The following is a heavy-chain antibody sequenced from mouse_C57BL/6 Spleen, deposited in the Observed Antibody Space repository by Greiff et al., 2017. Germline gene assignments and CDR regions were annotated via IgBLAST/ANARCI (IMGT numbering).Heavy chain of an antibody. J-gene: IGHJ4*01. V-gene: IGHV1-80*01. CDR2: IYPGDGDT. D-gene: IGHD1-1*01. CDR3: ARSYYYGSSYDYAMDY. CDR1: GYAFSSYW. Sequence: QVQLQQSGAELVKPGASVKISCKASGYAFSSYWMNWVKQRPGKGLEWIGQIYPGDGDTNYNGKFKGKATLTADKSSSTAYMQLSSLTSEDSAVXVCARSYYYGSSYDYAMDYWGQGTSVTVSS.